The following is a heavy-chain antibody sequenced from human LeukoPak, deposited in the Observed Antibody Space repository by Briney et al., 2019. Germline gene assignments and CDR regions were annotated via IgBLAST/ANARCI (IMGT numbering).Heavy chain of an antibody. D-gene: IGHD1-26*01. CDR1: GGSFSGYY. V-gene: IGHV4-34*01. CDR2: INHSGST. CDR3: ARDNRGSYFGY. Sequence: PSETLSLTCAVYGGSFSGYYWSWIRQPPGKGLEWIGEINHSGSTNYNPSLKSRVTISVDTSKNQFSLKLSSVTAADTAVYYCARDNRGSYFGYWGQGTLVTVSS. J-gene: IGHJ4*02.